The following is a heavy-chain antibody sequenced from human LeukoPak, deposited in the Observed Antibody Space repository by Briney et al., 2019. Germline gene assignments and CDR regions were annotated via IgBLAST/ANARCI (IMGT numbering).Heavy chain of an antibody. J-gene: IGHJ4*02. CDR2: IYYSGTT. D-gene: IGHD4-11*01. CDR1: GGSISSYY. Sequence: SETLSLTCTVSGGSISSYYWSWIRQPPGKGLEWIGYIYYSGTTKYNASLKSRVTISVDTSKNQFSLKLSSVTAADTAVYYCAKGGYDFSNPFDSWGQGTLVTVSP. CDR3: AKGGYDFSNPFDS. V-gene: IGHV4-59*08.